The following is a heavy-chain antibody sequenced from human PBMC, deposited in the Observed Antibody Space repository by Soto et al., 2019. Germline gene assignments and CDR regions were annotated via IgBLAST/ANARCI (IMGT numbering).Heavy chain of an antibody. Sequence: GASVKVSCKASGYTFTSYGINGVRQAPGQGLEWMGWISAYNGNTNYAQKLQGRVTMTTDTSTSTAYMELRSLRSDDTAMYYCARGSDSNGYYSYFDYCGQGTLVTVSS. J-gene: IGHJ4*02. D-gene: IGHD3-22*01. V-gene: IGHV1-18*04. CDR2: ISAYNGNT. CDR1: GYTFTSYG. CDR3: ARGSDSNGYYSYFDY.